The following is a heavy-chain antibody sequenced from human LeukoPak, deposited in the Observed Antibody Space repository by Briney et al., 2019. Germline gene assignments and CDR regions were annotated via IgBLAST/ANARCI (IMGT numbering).Heavy chain of an antibody. D-gene: IGHD5-12*01. Sequence: PGGSLRLSCAASGFTVSSNYMSWVRQAPGKGLEWVSSISNSGDYTYYADSVKGRFTISRDNSKNTLYLQMNSLRAEDTAVYYCAKGGYAFDPWGQGTLVTVSS. CDR1: GFTVSSNY. CDR3: AKGGYAFDP. J-gene: IGHJ5*02. CDR2: ISNSGDYT. V-gene: IGHV3-23*01.